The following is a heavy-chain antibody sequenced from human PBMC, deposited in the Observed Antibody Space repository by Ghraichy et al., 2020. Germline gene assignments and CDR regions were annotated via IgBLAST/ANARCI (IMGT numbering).Heavy chain of an antibody. CDR2: ISGSGGST. D-gene: IGHD3-3*01. CDR1: GFTFSSYA. Sequence: GGSLRLSCAASGFTFSSYAMSWVRQAPGKGLEWVSAISGSGGSTYYADSVKGRFTISRDNSKNTLYLQMNSLRAEDTAVYYCAKIPKGSIFGVVIPFDYWGQGTLVTVSS. CDR3: AKIPKGSIFGVVIPFDY. J-gene: IGHJ4*02. V-gene: IGHV3-23*01.